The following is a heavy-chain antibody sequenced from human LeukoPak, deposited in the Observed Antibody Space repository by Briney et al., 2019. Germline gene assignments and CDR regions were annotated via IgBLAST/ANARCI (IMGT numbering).Heavy chain of an antibody. J-gene: IGHJ4*02. D-gene: IGHD3-22*01. CDR2: ISAYNGNT. CDR1: GYTFTSYG. Sequence: GASVKVSCKASGYTFTSYGISWVRQAPGQGLEWMGWISAYNGNTNYAQKLQGRVTMTTDTSTSTAYMELRSLRSGDTAVYYCARDRARRNPYYYDSSGYYAGGYWGQGTLVTVSS. V-gene: IGHV1-18*01. CDR3: ARDRARRNPYYYDSSGYYAGGY.